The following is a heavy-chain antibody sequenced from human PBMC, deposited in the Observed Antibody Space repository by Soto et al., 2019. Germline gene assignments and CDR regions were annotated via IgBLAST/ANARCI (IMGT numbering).Heavy chain of an antibody. CDR3: ARVIRVSGDYYGMDV. J-gene: IGHJ6*02. CDR2: IYYSGST. Sequence: PSETLSLPCTVSSGSISSYYWSWIRQPPGKGLEWIGYIYYSGSTNYNPSLKSRVTISVDTSKNQFSLKLSSVTAADTAVYYCARVIRVSGDYYGMDVWGQGTTVTVSS. V-gene: IGHV4-59*01. D-gene: IGHD6-6*01. CDR1: SGSISSYY.